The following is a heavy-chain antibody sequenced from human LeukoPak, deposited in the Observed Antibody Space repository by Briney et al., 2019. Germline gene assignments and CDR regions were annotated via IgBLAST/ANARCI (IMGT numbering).Heavy chain of an antibody. V-gene: IGHV3-72*01. D-gene: IGHD3-16*01. Sequence: GGSLRLSCAASGFTFSDHYIDWVRQAPGKGLEWVARTRNKVNSYTTAYAASVTGRFTVSRDDSSNSVYLQMNSQKIEATAGYFCARSMFGGGRGIIDFDTWGQGSLPTV. CDR1: GFTFSDHY. CDR2: TRNKVNSYTT. J-gene: IGHJ4*02. CDR3: ARSMFGGGRGIIDFDT.